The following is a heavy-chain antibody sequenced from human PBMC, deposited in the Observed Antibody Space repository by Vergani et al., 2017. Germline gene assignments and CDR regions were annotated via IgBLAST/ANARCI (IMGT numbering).Heavy chain of an antibody. D-gene: IGHD2-2*02. CDR3: AREIPVEYCSSTSCYTGWFDH. V-gene: IGHV1-69*01. J-gene: IGHJ5*02. CDR1: GGTFSSYA. CDR2: IIPIFGTA. Sequence: QVQLVQSGAEVKKPGSSVKVSCKASGGTFSSYAISWVRQAPGQGLEWMGGIIPIFGTANYAQKFQGRVTITADESTSTAYMELSSLRSEDTAVYYCAREIPVEYCSSTSCYTGWFDHWGQGTLVTVSS.